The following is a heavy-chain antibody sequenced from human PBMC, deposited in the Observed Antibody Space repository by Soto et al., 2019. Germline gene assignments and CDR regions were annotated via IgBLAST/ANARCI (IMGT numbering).Heavy chain of an antibody. J-gene: IGHJ4*02. CDR2: INSDGSST. D-gene: IGHD1-26*01. Sequence: GGSLRLSCAASGFTFSSYWMHWVRQAPGKGLVWVSRINSDGSSTSYADSVKGRFTISRDNAKNTLYLQMNSLRAEDTAVYYCATLATSSTFDYWGQGTLVTVSS. CDR1: GFTFSSYW. V-gene: IGHV3-74*01. CDR3: ATLATSSTFDY.